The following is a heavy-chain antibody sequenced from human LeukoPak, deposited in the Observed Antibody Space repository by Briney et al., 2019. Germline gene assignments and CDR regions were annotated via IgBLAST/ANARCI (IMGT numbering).Heavy chain of an antibody. V-gene: IGHV4-59*01. Sequence: SETLSLTCAVYGGSFSGYYWSWIRQPPGKGLEWIGYIYYSGSTNYNPSLKSRVTISVDTSKNQFSLKLSSVTAADTAVYYCARGSKGWFDPWGQGTLVTVSS. CDR3: ARGSKGWFDP. CDR1: GGSFSGYY. CDR2: IYYSGST. J-gene: IGHJ5*02.